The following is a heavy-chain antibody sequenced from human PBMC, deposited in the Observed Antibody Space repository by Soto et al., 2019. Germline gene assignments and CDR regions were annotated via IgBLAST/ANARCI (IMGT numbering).Heavy chain of an antibody. CDR2: ISGFNGNT. J-gene: IGHJ3*01. Sequence: QVRLVQSGTVVTEPGASVKVSCKASGYTFSTYYISWVRQAPGQGLQWLGRISGFNGNTFSPQEVQDRVVMTMDTSTTTAYMELTSLRAAATAVYYCARDDAISGRARAFDGWGQGTLVIVSS. CDR1: GYTFSTYY. D-gene: IGHD6-25*01. V-gene: IGHV1-18*01. CDR3: ARDDAISGRARAFDG.